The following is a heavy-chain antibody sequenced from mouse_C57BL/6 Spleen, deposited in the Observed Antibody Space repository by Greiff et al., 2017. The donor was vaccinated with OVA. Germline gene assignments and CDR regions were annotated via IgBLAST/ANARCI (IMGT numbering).Heavy chain of an antibody. CDR2: IYPGDGDT. D-gene: IGHD1-1*01. CDR1: GYAFSSSW. Sequence: VHLVESGPELVKPGASVKISCKASGYAFSSSWMNWVKQRPGQGLEWIGRIYPGDGDTNYNGKFKGKATLTADKSSSTAYMQLSSLTSEDSAVYFCAPYNGSGFDYWGQGTTLTVSS. CDR3: APYNGSGFDY. V-gene: IGHV1-82*01. J-gene: IGHJ2*01.